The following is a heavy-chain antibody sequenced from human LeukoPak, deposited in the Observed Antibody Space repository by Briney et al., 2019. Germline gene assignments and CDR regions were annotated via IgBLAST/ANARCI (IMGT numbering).Heavy chain of an antibody. CDR1: GFTFSSYG. D-gene: IGHD6-13*01. V-gene: IGHV3-48*04. Sequence: GGSLRLSCAASGFTFSSYGMTWVRQAPGKGLEWVSYISSSSSTIYYADSVKGRFTISRDNAKNSLYLQMNSLGAEDTAVYYCARGYSSSWHHYYYYMDVWGKGTTVTVSS. CDR3: ARGYSSSWHHYYYYMDV. J-gene: IGHJ6*03. CDR2: ISSSSSTI.